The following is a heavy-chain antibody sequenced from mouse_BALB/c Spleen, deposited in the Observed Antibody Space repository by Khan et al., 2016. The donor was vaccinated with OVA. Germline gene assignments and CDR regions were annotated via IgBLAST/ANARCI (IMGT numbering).Heavy chain of an antibody. CDR3: TRDRNYYGSSFYFDY. V-gene: IGHV5-6-4*01. Sequence: EVELVESGGGLVKPGGSLKLSCAASGFAFSSYSMSWVRQTPEKRLEWVATITSGGSYTYYPDSVKGRFTISSDNAKNTLYLQMSSLKSEDTGMYYCTRDRNYYGSSFYFDYWGQGTTLTVSS. J-gene: IGHJ2*01. CDR2: ITSGGSYT. CDR1: GFAFSSYS. D-gene: IGHD1-1*01.